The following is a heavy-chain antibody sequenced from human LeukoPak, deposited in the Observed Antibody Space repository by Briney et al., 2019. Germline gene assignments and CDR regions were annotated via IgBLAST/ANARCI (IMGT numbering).Heavy chain of an antibody. J-gene: IGHJ5*02. CDR2: IYYSGNT. CDR3: ARVRRYCSSTSCYSKWFDT. V-gene: IGHV4-39*07. Sequence: PSETPSLTCTVSGGSINSFSYSWGWIRQPPGKGLEWIGSIYYSGNTYYNPSLKSRVTISVDTSKNQFSLQLSSVTAADTAVYYCARVRRYCSSTSCYSKWFDTWGQGTLVTVSS. CDR1: GGSINSFSYS. D-gene: IGHD2-2*01.